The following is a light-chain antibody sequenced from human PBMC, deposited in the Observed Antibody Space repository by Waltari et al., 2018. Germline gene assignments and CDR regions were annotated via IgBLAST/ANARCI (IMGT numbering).Light chain of an antibody. V-gene: IGKV1-39*01. CDR1: QSINTY. J-gene: IGKJ2*01. Sequence: DVQSTQSPSSLSASLGYRVTITCRASQSINTYLKWYQQKPGKAPKLLLYTASSFQSGVPSRFSGSGFGTDFTLTISSLQPEDFATYYCQQSYSTPHTFGQGTKLEIK. CDR2: TAS. CDR3: QQSYSTPHT.